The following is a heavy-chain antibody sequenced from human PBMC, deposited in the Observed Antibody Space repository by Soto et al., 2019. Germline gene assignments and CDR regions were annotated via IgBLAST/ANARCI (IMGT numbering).Heavy chain of an antibody. CDR1: GGSFSGYY. J-gene: IGHJ6*03. CDR2: INHSGST. CDR3: ARGQRRVSETAAYYMDV. V-gene: IGHV4-34*01. D-gene: IGHD6-13*01. Sequence: SETLSLTCAVYGGSFSGYYWSWIRQPPGKGLEWIGEINHSGSTNYNPSLKSRVTISVDTSKNQFSLKLSSVTAADTAVYYCARGQRRVSETAAYYMDVWGKGTTVTVSS.